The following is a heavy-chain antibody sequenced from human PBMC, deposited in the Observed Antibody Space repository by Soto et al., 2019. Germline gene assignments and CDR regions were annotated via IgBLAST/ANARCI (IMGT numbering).Heavy chain of an antibody. CDR1: GYTFTSYG. J-gene: IGHJ3*02. D-gene: IGHD2-15*01. V-gene: IGHV1-18*01. CDR3: ARDPRYCSGGSCLPTLDAFDI. Sequence: ASVKVSCKASGYTFTSYGISWVRQAPGQGLEWMGWISAYNGNTNYAQKLQGRVTMTTDTSTSTAYMELRSLRSDDTAVYYCARDPRYCSGGSCLPTLDAFDIWGQGTMVTVSS. CDR2: ISAYNGNT.